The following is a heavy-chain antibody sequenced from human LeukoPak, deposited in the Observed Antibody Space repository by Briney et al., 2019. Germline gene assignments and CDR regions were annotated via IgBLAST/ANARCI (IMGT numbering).Heavy chain of an antibody. CDR1: GYTFAGYG. CDR3: ARDFSGYSYGSHYFDY. J-gene: IGHJ4*02. D-gene: IGHD5-18*01. Sequence: ASVKVSCKASGYTFAGYGISWVRQAPGQGLEWMGWISAYNGTTNYAQTLQGRVTMTTDTSTSIAYMELRSLRSDDTAVYYCARDFSGYSYGSHYFDYWGQGTLITVSS. V-gene: IGHV1-18*01. CDR2: ISAYNGTT.